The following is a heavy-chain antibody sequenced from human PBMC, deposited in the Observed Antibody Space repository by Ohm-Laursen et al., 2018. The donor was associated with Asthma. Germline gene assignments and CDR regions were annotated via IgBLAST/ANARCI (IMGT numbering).Heavy chain of an antibody. CDR1: GFTFRSYG. J-gene: IGHJ4*02. CDR2: ISDDGSKI. V-gene: IGHV3-30*18. CDR3: AKDLLMGYSSSWYDKEGDY. Sequence: RSLRLSCAAPGFTFRSYGMHWDRQVPGKGLEWVAVISDDGSKIQYVDSVKGRFTISRDNSKNTLYLQMNSLRAEDTAVYYCAKDLLMGYSSSWYDKEGDYWGQGTLVTVSS. D-gene: IGHD6-13*01.